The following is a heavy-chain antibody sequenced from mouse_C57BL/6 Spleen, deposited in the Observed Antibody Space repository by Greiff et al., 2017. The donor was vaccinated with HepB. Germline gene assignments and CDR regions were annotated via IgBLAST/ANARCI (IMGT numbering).Heavy chain of an antibody. CDR3: GGDFDY. CDR2: IDPSDSYT. J-gene: IGHJ2*01. Sequence: QVHVKQPGAELVKPGASVKLSCKASGYTFTSYWMQWVKQRPGQGLEWIGEIDPSDSYTNYNQKFKGKATLTVDTSSSTAYMQLSSLTSEDSAVYYCGGDFDYWGQGTTLTVSS. CDR1: GYTFTSYW. V-gene: IGHV1-50*01.